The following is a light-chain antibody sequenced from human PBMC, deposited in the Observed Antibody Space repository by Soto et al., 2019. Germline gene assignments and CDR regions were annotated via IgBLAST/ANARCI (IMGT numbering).Light chain of an antibody. Sequence: QSVLTQPASVSGSPGQSITISCTGTSSDVGGYNYVSWYQQHPGKAPKLMIYEDRKRPSGVSYRFSGSKSGNTASLTISGLQAEDEADYYCSSYAGDGAFVFGTGTKLTVL. J-gene: IGLJ1*01. CDR3: SSYAGDGAFV. CDR1: SSDVGGYNY. CDR2: EDR. V-gene: IGLV2-23*01.